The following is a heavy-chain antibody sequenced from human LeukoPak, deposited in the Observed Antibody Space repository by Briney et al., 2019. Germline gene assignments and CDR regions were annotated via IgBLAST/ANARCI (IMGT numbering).Heavy chain of an antibody. V-gene: IGHV4-39*07. J-gene: IGHJ3*02. CDR3: ATGVGWDLQYSSTTDDAFDI. Sequence: SETLSLTCTVSGGSISSSSYYWGWIRQPPGKGLEWIGSIYYSGSTYYNPSLKSRVTISVDTSKNQFSLKLSSVTAADTAVYYCATGVGWDLQYSSTTDDAFDIWGQGTMVTVSS. D-gene: IGHD6-13*01. CDR1: GGSISSSSYY. CDR2: IYYSGST.